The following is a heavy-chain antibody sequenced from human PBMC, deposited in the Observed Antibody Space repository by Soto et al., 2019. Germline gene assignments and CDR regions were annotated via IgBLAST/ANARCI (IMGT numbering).Heavy chain of an antibody. CDR3: ARSIGGSSYYPPDY. D-gene: IGHD2-15*01. V-gene: IGHV3-30*03. J-gene: IGHJ4*02. CDR2: MANDGSYQ. CDR1: GFIFSTYG. Sequence: QVQLVESGGGVVQPGGSLRLSCATSGFIFSTYGMQWVRQSPGEGLEWVAVMANDGSYQYYADSVKGRFTISRDNSKNTLYLQRDSRRREDTADEYCARSIGGSSYYPPDYWGQGTLVTVSS.